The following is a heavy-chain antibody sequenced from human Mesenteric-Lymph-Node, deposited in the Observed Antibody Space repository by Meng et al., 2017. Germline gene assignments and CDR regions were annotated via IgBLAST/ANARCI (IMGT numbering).Heavy chain of an antibody. J-gene: IGHJ4*02. D-gene: IGHD6-19*01. CDR1: GFTFSVYA. V-gene: IGHV3-23*01. CDR2: IGGDGINI. CDR3: ATAAYSNGWTAERDY. Sequence: GESLKISCAASGFTFSVYAMAWVRQAPGKGLEWVSVIGGDGINIHYADSVKGRFTISRDNSKNTLYLQMNSLRVEDTAIYYCATAAYSNGWTAERDYWGQGTLVTVSS.